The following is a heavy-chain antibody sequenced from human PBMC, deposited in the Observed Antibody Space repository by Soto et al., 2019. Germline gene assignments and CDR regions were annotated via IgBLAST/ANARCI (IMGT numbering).Heavy chain of an antibody. D-gene: IGHD1-26*01. CDR2: IYYSGST. CDR1: GCKIRDRCGY. V-gene: IGHV4-30-4*01. CDR3: ARGKWDYDY. J-gene: IGHJ4*02. Sequence: SVTMPLSCPFSGCKIRDRCGYWSWIRQPPGKGLEWIGYIYYSGSTYYNPSLKSRVTTSVDTSKNQFSLKLSSVTAADTAVYYCARGKWDYDYLGQGTLVTVSS.